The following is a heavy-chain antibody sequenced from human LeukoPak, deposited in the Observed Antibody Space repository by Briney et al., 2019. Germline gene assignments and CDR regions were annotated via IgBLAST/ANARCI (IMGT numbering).Heavy chain of an antibody. Sequence: GGSLRLSCAASGFTSSNYWMSWVRQAPRKGLEWVANIKQDGSEKYYVDSVKGRFAISRDNAKNSLYLQMNSLRAEDTAVYYCARDRGSSGWYEFDYWGQGTLVTVSS. CDR1: GFTSSNYW. CDR2: IKQDGSEK. J-gene: IGHJ4*02. CDR3: ARDRGSSGWYEFDY. D-gene: IGHD6-19*01. V-gene: IGHV3-7*01.